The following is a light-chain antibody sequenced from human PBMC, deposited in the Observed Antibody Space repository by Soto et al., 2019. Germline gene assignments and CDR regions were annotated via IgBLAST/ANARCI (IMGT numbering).Light chain of an antibody. J-gene: IGKJ2*01. Sequence: EVVMTQSPATLSVSPGERATLSCRASQSVSSNLAWYQQNPGQAPRLLIFGASTRATGIPARFSGSGSGIEFTLTISSLQSEDFAVYYCQQYNNWPLYTFGQGIKLEIK. CDR2: GAS. CDR3: QQYNNWPLYT. V-gene: IGKV3D-15*01. CDR1: QSVSSN.